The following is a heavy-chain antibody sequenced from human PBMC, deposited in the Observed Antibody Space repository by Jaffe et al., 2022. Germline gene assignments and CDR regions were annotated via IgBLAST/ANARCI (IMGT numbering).Heavy chain of an antibody. CDR1: GGSISSYY. J-gene: IGHJ6*03. Sequence: QVQLQESGPGLVKPSETLSLTCTVSGGSISSYYWSWIRQPPGKGLEWIGYIYYSGSTNYNPSLKSRVTISVDTSKNQFSLKLSSVTAADTAVYYCARDGYGSSYYYMDVWGKGTTVTVSS. CDR2: IYYSGST. CDR3: ARDGYGSSYYYMDV. D-gene: IGHD3-10*01. V-gene: IGHV4-59*01.